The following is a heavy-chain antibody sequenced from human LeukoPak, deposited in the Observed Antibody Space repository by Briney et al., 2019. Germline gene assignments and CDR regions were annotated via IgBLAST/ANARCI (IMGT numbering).Heavy chain of an antibody. D-gene: IGHD6-19*01. CDR1: GFTFSSYA. V-gene: IGHV3-66*01. J-gene: IGHJ4*02. Sequence: PGGSLRLSCAASGFTFSSYAMSWVRQAPGKGLEWVSVIYSGGSTYYADSVKGRFTISRDNSKNTLYLQMNSLRAEDTAVYYCAVAYSSGWYSAFDYWGQGTLVTVSS. CDR3: AVAYSSGWYSAFDY. CDR2: IYSGGST.